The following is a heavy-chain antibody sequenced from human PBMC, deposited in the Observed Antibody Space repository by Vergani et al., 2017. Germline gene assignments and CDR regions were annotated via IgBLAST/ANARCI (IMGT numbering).Heavy chain of an antibody. V-gene: IGHV1-2*02. CDR1: GYTFTGYY. J-gene: IGHJ6*02. D-gene: IGHD3-10*01. Sequence: QVQLVQSGAEVKKPGASVKVSCKASGYTFTGYYMHWVLQAPGQGLEWMGWINPNSGGTNYAQKFQGRVTMTRDTSISTAYMELSRLRSDDTAVYYCARANYYGSGSYSHYYGMDVGGQGTTVTVSS. CDR2: INPNSGGT. CDR3: ARANYYGSGSYSHYYGMDV.